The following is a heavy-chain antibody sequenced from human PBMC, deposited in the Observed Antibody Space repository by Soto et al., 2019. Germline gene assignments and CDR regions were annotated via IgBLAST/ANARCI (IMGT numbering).Heavy chain of an antibody. V-gene: IGHV5-51*01. J-gene: IGHJ5*02. CDR3: ARQGYSSGFEP. CDR1: GYSFTSYW. CDR2: IYPGDSDT. D-gene: IGHD6-25*01. Sequence: PGESLKISCKSSGYSFTSYWIGWVRQMPGKGLECMGIIYPGDSDTRYSPSFQGQVTISADKSISTSYLQWSSLKASDTAIYYCARQGYSSGFEPWGQGTLVTVSS.